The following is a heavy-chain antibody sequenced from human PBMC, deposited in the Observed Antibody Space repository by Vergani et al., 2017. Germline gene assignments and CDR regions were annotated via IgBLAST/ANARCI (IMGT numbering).Heavy chain of an antibody. CDR1: GFTFSSYW. D-gene: IGHD3-10*01. CDR2: ISARYPST. J-gene: IGHJ4*02. CDR3: AKQYFVSGNYLFDY. V-gene: IGHV3-23*04. Sequence: EVQLVESGGGLVQPGGSLRLSCAASGFTFSSYWMYWVRQAPGEGLVWVSAISARYPSTYYADSVKGRFTISRDNSKNMLYLQMNSLRAEDTAVYYCAKQYFVSGNYLFDYWGQGTLVTVSS.